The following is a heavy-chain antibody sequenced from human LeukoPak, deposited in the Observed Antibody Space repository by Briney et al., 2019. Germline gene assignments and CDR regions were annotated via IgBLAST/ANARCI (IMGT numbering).Heavy chain of an antibody. CDR2: ITGSDGSS. V-gene: IGHV3-23*01. CDR3: AKWGDYDILTGYYVPDY. D-gene: IGHD3-9*01. CDR1: GFTFTNYA. J-gene: IGHJ4*02. Sequence: PGGSLRLSCVASGFTFTNYAMSWLRQAPGKGLEGVSAITGSDGSSYYADSVKGRFTISRDNSKNTLYLQVNSLRAEDTAVYYCAKWGDYDILTGYYVPDYWGQGTLVTVSS.